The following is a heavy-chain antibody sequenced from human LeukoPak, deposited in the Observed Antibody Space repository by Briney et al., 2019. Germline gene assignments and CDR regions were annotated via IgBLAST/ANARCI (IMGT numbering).Heavy chain of an antibody. D-gene: IGHD6-13*01. J-gene: IGHJ4*02. CDR3: ARDGAAAGHYDY. CDR2: IWYDGSNK. Sequence: GRSLGLSCAASGFTFSSYGMHWVRQAPGKGLEWVAVIWYDGSNKYYADSVKGRFTISRDNSKNTLYLQMNSLRAEDTAVYYCARDGAAAGHYDYWGQGTLVTVSS. CDR1: GFTFSSYG. V-gene: IGHV3-33*01.